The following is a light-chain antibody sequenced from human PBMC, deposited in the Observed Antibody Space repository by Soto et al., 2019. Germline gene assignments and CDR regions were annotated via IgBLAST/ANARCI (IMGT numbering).Light chain of an antibody. CDR1: SCDVGTYNY. Sequence: QSALTQPASVSGSLGQSITISCTGTSCDVGTYNYVSWYQHHPGKAPRLMIYEVTNRPSGVSNRFSGSKSGNTASLTISGLQAEDEAGYYCSSYSTSSILYVFGTGTKVTVL. CDR2: EVT. CDR3: SSYSTSSILYV. J-gene: IGLJ1*01. V-gene: IGLV2-14*01.